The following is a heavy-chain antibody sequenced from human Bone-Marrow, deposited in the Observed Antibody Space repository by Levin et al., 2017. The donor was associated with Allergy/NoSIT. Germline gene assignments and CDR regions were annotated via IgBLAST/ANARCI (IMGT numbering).Heavy chain of an antibody. CDR3: ARALVTRTEYPFDY. CDR1: GFTFSSYS. Sequence: PGGSLRLSCAASGFTFSSYSMNWVRQAPGKGLEWVSSISSSSSYIYYADSVKGRFTISRDNAKNSLYLQMNSLRAEDTAVYYCARALVTRTEYPFDYWGQGTLVTVSS. D-gene: IGHD6-6*01. CDR2: ISSSSSYI. J-gene: IGHJ4*02. V-gene: IGHV3-21*01.